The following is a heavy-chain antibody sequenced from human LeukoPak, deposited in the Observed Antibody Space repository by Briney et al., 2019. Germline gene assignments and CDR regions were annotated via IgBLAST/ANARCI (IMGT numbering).Heavy chain of an antibody. CDR1: GYTFTGYY. J-gene: IGHJ6*03. D-gene: IGHD6-6*01. Sequence: ASVKVSCKASGYTFTGYYMHWVRQAPGQGLEWMGWINPNSGGTNYAQKFQGRVTMTRDTSISTAYMELSSLRSEDTAVYYCARGLRRPIAARHGYYYYYMDVWGKGTTVTVSS. CDR2: INPNSGGT. V-gene: IGHV1-2*02. CDR3: ARGLRRPIAARHGYYYYYMDV.